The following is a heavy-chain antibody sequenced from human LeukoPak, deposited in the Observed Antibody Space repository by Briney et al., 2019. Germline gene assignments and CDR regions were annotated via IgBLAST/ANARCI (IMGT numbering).Heavy chain of an antibody. Sequence: GGSLTLSCVASGFTFSGSAVHWVRQSSGKGLEWVGHIDKKDNLYATAYAESVKGRFTISRDDSKDTAFLHMDSLKTEDTALYYCTRDRGTYNWFDPWGQGTLVTVSS. J-gene: IGHJ5*02. CDR2: IDKKDNLYAT. D-gene: IGHD2-15*01. CDR1: GFTFSGSA. CDR3: TRDRGTYNWFDP. V-gene: IGHV3-73*01.